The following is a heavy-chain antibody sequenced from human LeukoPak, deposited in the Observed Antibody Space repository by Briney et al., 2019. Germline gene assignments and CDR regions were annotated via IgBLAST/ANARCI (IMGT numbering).Heavy chain of an antibody. CDR3: AKDRGYFDWTGFDY. CDR1: GFTFSSYS. J-gene: IGHJ4*02. D-gene: IGHD3-9*01. Sequence: GGSLRLSCAASGFTFSSYSFNWVRQAPGKGLEWVSYISRTTYYADSVKGRFTISRDNSKNTLYLQMNSLRAEDTAVYYCAKDRGYFDWTGFDYWGQGTLVTVSS. V-gene: IGHV3-23*01. CDR2: ISRTT.